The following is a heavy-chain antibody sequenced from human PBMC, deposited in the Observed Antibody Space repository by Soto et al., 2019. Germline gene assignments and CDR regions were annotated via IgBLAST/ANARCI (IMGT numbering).Heavy chain of an antibody. CDR3: ARDPCIRGSCFSHAFDI. D-gene: IGHD2-15*01. J-gene: IGHJ3*02. CDR2: ISTSNNYI. V-gene: IGHV3-21*01. CDR1: GFTFSTYV. Sequence: GGSLRLSCAASGFTFSTYVMNWVRQAPGKGLEWVSSISTSNNYIYYADSVKGRFTISRDNAKISLYLQMNSLRVEDTAVYFCARDPCIRGSCFSHAFDIWGQGTMVTVSS.